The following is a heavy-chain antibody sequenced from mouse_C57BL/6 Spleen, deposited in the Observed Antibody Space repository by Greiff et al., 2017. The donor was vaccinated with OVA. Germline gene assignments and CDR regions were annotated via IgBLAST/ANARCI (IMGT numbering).Heavy chain of an antibody. CDR2: INPYNGGT. D-gene: IGHD1-1*01. V-gene: IGHV1-19*01. CDR1: GYTFTDYY. Sequence: VQLKESGPVLVKPGASVKMSCKASGYTFTDYYMNWVKQSHGTSLEWIGVINPYNGGTSYNQKFKGKATLTVDKSSSTAYMELNSRTSEDSAVYYWASLLRYEFAYWGQGTLVTVSA. CDR3: ASLLRYEFAY. J-gene: IGHJ3*01.